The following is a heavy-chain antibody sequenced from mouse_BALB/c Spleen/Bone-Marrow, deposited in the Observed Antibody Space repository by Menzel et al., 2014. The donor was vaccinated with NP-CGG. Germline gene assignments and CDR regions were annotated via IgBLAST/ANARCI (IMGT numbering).Heavy chain of an antibody. Sequence: EVQVVESGGGLVQPKGSLKLSCAASGFTFNTNAMNWVRQAPGKGLEWVARIRSKSNNYATYYADSVKDRFTISRDDSQSMLYLQMNNLKTEDTAMYCCVRDGGYDYHYWYFDVWGAETTVTVSS. J-gene: IGHJ1*01. CDR2: IRSKSNNYAT. D-gene: IGHD2-4*01. CDR1: GFTFNTNA. CDR3: VRDGGYDYHYWYFDV. V-gene: IGHV10S3*01.